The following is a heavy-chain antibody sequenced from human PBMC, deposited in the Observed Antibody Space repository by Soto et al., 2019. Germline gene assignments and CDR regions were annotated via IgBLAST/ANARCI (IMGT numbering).Heavy chain of an antibody. CDR3: ARDHLEYSSSSHWFDP. CDR1: GFTFSSYI. D-gene: IGHD6-6*01. V-gene: IGHV3-21*01. J-gene: IGHJ5*02. Sequence: PGGSLRLSCAASGFTFSSYIMNWVRQSPGKGLEWVSSISSSSSYIYYADSVKGRFTISRDNAKNSLYLQMNSLRAEDTAVYYCARDHLEYSSSSHWFDPWGQGTLVTVSS. CDR2: ISSSSSYI.